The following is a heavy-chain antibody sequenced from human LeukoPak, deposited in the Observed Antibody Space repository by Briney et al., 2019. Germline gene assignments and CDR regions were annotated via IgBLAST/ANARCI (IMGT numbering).Heavy chain of an antibody. J-gene: IGHJ4*02. CDR2: INHSGST. CDR3: ARTTDLLEWLSFDY. V-gene: IGHV4-34*01. CDR1: GGSFSGYY. D-gene: IGHD3-3*01. Sequence: SETLSLTCAVYGGSFSGYYWSWIRQPPGKGLEWIGEINHSGSTNYTPSLKSRVTISVDTSKNQFSLKLSSVTAADTAVYYCARTTDLLEWLSFDYWGQGILVTV.